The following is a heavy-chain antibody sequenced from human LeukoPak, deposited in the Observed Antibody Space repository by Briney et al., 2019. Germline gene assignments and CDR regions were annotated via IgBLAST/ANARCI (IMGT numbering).Heavy chain of an antibody. CDR2: IYYSGST. CDR1: GGSISSSSYY. V-gene: IGHV4-39*01. CDR3: ARQFGNWDPDY. J-gene: IGHJ4*02. Sequence: SETLSLTCTVSGGSISSSSYYWGWIRQPPGKGLEWIESIYYSGSTYYNPSLKSRATISVDTSMNQLSLKMTSVTAADTAVYYCARQFGNWDPDYWGQGTLVTVSS. D-gene: IGHD7-27*01.